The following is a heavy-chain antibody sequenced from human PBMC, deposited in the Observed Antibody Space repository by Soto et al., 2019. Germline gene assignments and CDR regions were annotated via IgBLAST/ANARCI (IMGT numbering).Heavy chain of an antibody. CDR3: ARPLSGVAGSDWFDP. CDR1: GGSISSSSYY. CDR2: IYYSGST. V-gene: IGHV4-39*01. J-gene: IGHJ5*02. D-gene: IGHD3-3*01. Sequence: PSETLSLTCTVSGGSISSSSYYWGWIRQPPGKGLEWIGSIYYSGSTYYNPSLKSRVTISVDTSKNQFSLKLSSVTAADTAVCYCARPLSGVAGSDWFDPWGQGTLVTVSS.